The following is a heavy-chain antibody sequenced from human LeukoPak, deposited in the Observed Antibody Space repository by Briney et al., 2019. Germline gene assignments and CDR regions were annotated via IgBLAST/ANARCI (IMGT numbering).Heavy chain of an antibody. J-gene: IGHJ4*02. CDR1: GGSFSGYY. Sequence: PSETLSLTCAVYGGSFSGYYWSWIRQPPGKGLEWIGEINHSGSTNYNPSLKSRVTISVDTSKNQFSLKLSSVTAADTAVYYCARGAPHFDYWGQGTLVTVSS. CDR3: ARGAPHFDY. CDR2: INHSGST. V-gene: IGHV4-34*01.